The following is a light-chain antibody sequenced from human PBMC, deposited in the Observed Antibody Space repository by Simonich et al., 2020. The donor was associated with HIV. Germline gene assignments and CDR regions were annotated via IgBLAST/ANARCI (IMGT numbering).Light chain of an antibody. CDR2: WAS. J-gene: IGKJ3*01. Sequence: DIVMTQSPDSLAVSLGERATINCKSSQSVLYRSNNKNYLAWYQQQPGQTPKLLFYWASTRESGVPDRFSGSGSGTDFTLTISSLQAEDVAIYYCQQYYSTPRTFGPGTKVDIK. CDR3: QQYYSTPRT. V-gene: IGKV4-1*01. CDR1: QSVLYRSNNKNY.